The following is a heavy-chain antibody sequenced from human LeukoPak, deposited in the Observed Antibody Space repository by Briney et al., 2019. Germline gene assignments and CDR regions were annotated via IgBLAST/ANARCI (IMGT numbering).Heavy chain of an antibody. Sequence: PSDTLSLTCTVSGGSISSSSYYWGWIRQPPGKGLEWIGSIYYSGSTYYNPSLKSRVTISVDTSKNQFSLKLSSVTAADTAVYYCARDGGFGELLDSYFDYWGQGTLVTVSS. D-gene: IGHD3-10*01. CDR1: GGSISSSSYY. J-gene: IGHJ4*02. CDR2: IYYSGST. CDR3: ARDGGFGELLDSYFDY. V-gene: IGHV4-39*07.